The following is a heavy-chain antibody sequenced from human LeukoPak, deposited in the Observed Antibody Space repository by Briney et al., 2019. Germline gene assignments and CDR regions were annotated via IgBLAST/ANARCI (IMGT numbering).Heavy chain of an antibody. J-gene: IGHJ3*02. CDR1: GFIVSRNY. CDR2: LSSKYET. D-gene: IGHD3-16*01. CDR3: YGIHLGDSFDI. V-gene: IGHV3-53*01. Sequence: PGGSLRLSCAASGFIVSRNYMGWVRQAPGKGLEWVSALSSKYETYYADSVKGRFTISRDNSENTLYLQMNALRAEDTALYYCYGIHLGDSFDIWGRGTKVIVFS.